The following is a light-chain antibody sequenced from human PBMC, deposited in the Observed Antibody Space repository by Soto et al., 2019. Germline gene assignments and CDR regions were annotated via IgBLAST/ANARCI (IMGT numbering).Light chain of an antibody. J-gene: IGLJ2*01. Sequence: QLVLTQSSSASASLGSSVKLTCTLSSGHSTYIIAWHQQQPGKAPRYLMKLEGSGSYNKGSGIPDRLSGSSSGADRYLTISNLQFEDEADYYCETWDTNVVVFGGGTKLTVL. CDR2: LEGSGSY. CDR1: SGHSTYI. V-gene: IGLV4-60*02. CDR3: ETWDTNVVV.